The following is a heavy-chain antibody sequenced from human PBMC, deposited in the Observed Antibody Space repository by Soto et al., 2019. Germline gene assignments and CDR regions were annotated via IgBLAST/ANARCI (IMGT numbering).Heavy chain of an antibody. J-gene: IGHJ4*02. CDR2: ISGSGSTT. Sequence: EVQLLESGGGLVQPGGSLRLSCAASGFSFSNYAMNWVRQAPGKGLEWVSFISGSGSTTYYTDSVKGRFTISIDKSMNTLYLQMNSLRVEDAAVYYCAKDRVVDGGYSFDYWGQGTLVTVSS. V-gene: IGHV3-23*01. CDR3: AKDRVVDGGYSFDY. CDR1: GFSFSNYA. D-gene: IGHD5-12*01.